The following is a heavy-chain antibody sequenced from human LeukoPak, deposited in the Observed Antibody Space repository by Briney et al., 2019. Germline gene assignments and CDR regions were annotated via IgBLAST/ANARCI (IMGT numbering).Heavy chain of an antibody. CDR1: GFTFSSYW. CDR3: VRDSPPRYSGSPPAY. J-gene: IGHJ4*02. CDR2: INKDGGEK. V-gene: IGHV3-7*03. D-gene: IGHD1-26*01. Sequence: GGSLRLSCAASGFTFSSYWMSWVRQAPGKGLEWVANINKDGGEKYYVDSVKGRFTISRDNAKNSLYLQMNSLRADDTAVYYCVRDSPPRYSGSPPAYWGQGTLVTVSS.